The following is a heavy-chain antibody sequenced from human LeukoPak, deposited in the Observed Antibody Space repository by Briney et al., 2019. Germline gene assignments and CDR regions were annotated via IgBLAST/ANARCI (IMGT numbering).Heavy chain of an antibody. Sequence: PGGSLRLSCAASGFNFHDYAMHWVRQAPGKGLGWVSSISWNSDRIDYADSVKGRFTISRDNARNSLFLQMDSLRVEDTAFYYCAKDIDSSRWFYFDYWGQGTLVTVSS. D-gene: IGHD3-22*01. CDR1: GFNFHDYA. CDR3: AKDIDSSRWFYFDY. CDR2: ISWNSDRI. J-gene: IGHJ4*02. V-gene: IGHV3-9*01.